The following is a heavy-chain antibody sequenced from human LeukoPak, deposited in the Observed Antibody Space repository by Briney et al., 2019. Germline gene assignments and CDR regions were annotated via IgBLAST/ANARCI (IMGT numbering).Heavy chain of an antibody. J-gene: IGHJ4*02. Sequence: SETLSLTCTVSGGSISSSSYYWGWIRQPPGKGLEWIGSIYYSGSTYYNPSLKSRVTISVDTSKNQFSLKLSSVTAADTAVYYCAREDSRGSSGWYSTPPFDYWGQGTLVTVSS. CDR3: AREDSRGSSGWYSTPPFDY. D-gene: IGHD6-19*01. CDR2: IYYSGST. CDR1: GGSISSSSYY. V-gene: IGHV4-39*02.